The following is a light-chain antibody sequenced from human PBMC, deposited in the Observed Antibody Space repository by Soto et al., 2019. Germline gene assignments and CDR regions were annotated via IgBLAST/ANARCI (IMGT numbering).Light chain of an antibody. CDR1: QSINTY. J-gene: IGKJ4*01. CDR2: AAS. V-gene: IGKV1-39*01. CDR3: QQSYSIFT. Sequence: DIHMTQSPSSLSASVGDRVTITCRISQSINTYLNWFQQKPGEATKLLIFAASSLQSGVPSRFSGGGSGTDFTLTISSLQPEDFAIYYCQQSYSIFTFGGGTKVDIK.